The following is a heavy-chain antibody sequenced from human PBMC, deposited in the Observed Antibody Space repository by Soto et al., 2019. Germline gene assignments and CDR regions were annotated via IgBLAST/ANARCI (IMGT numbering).Heavy chain of an antibody. D-gene: IGHD4-17*01. CDR3: ARSYRRDDYGDGY. CDR2: VNTYNGNT. Sequence: QVQLVQSGAEVKKPGASVKVSCKASGYTFTSYGISWERQAPGQWLEWMGWVNTYNGNTNYAQKVRGRVTMTTDTSTSTAYMELRSLRSDDTAVYYCARSYRRDDYGDGYWGQGPLVTVSS. CDR1: GYTFTSYG. V-gene: IGHV1-18*01. J-gene: IGHJ4*02.